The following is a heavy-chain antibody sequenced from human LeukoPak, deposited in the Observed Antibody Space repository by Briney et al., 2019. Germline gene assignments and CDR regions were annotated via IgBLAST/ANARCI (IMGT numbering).Heavy chain of an antibody. V-gene: IGHV4-39*02. J-gene: IGHJ3*02. CDR2: IHYSGST. CDR3: ARASCGRVIYDAFDI. CDR1: GGSISSSIYY. D-gene: IGHD3-16*01. Sequence: SETLSLTCTVSGGSISSSIYYWGWIRQPPGKGLEWIGSIHYSGSTYYNPSLKSRVTISVDTSKNHFSLKLSSVTAADTVVYYCARASCGRVIYDAFDIWGQGTMVTLSS.